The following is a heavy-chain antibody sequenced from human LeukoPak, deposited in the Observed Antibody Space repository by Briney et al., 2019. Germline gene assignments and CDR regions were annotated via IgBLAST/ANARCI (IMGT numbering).Heavy chain of an antibody. CDR1: GYTFTGYY. J-gene: IGHJ4*02. V-gene: IGHV1-2*02. CDR3: ARGRSSFGLGELSDY. D-gene: IGHD3-10*01. Sequence: ASVKVSCKASGYTFTGYYIHWVRQAPGQGLEWMGWINPNSGGTNYAQKFQGRVTMTRDTSISTAYMELSRLRSDDTAVYYCARGRSSFGLGELSDYWGQGTLVTVSS. CDR2: INPNSGGT.